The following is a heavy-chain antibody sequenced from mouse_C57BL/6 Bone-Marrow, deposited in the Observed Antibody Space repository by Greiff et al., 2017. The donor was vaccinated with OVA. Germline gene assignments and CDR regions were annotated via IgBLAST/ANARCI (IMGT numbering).Heavy chain of an antibody. CDR2: ISYSGST. Sequence: EVQGVESGPGMVKPSQSLSLTCTVTGYSITSGYDWHWIRHFPGNKLEWMGYISYSGSTNYNPSLKSRISITHDTSKNHFFLKLNSVTTEDTATYYCARGLGRWFAYWGQGTLVTVSA. J-gene: IGHJ3*01. CDR1: GYSITSGYD. D-gene: IGHD4-1*01. CDR3: ARGLGRWFAY. V-gene: IGHV3-1*01.